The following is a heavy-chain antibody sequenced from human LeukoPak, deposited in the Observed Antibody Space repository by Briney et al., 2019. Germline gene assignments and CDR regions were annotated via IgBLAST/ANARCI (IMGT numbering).Heavy chain of an antibody. V-gene: IGHV3-64*01. D-gene: IGHD6-13*01. Sequence: SGGSLRLSCEVSGFTFSSYAMHWVRQAPGKGLEYVSAISSNGGSTYYANSVKGRFTISRDNSKNTLYLQMGSLRAEDMAVYYCAREVSSSWYNWGQGTLVTVSS. CDR2: ISSNGGST. J-gene: IGHJ4*02. CDR1: GFTFSSYA. CDR3: AREVSSSWYN.